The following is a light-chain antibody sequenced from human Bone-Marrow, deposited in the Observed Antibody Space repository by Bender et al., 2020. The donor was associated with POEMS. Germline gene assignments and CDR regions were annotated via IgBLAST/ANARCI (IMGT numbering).Light chain of an antibody. CDR3: CSYAGRSSLV. CDR2: EGN. CDR1: SSDVGNYNL. J-gene: IGLJ1*01. V-gene: IGLV2-23*01. Sequence: QSALTQPASVSGSPGQSITISCTGTSSDVGNYNLVSWYQQHPGKAPKVIIYEGNKRPSGVSKRFSGSISGNTASLTISGLQAEDEANYCCCSYAGRSSLVFGGGTNLTVL.